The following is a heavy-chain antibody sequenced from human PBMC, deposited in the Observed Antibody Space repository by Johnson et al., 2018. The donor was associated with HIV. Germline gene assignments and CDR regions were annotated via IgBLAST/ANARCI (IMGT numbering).Heavy chain of an antibody. J-gene: IGHJ3*02. CDR2: ISYDGRNK. CDR1: GFTFSSYA. Sequence: QVQLVESGGGVVQPGRSLRLSCAASGFTFSSYAMHWVRQAPGKGLEWVAVISYDGRNKYYADPVKGRFTIPRDNSKTPLYLQMNSLRAEDTAVYYCARESITMIVVVTHDAFDIWGQGTMVTVSS. CDR3: ARESITMIVVVTHDAFDI. V-gene: IGHV3-30-3*01. D-gene: IGHD3-22*01.